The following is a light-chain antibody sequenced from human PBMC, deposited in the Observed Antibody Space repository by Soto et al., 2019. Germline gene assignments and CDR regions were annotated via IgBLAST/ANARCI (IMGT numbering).Light chain of an antibody. CDR2: GAS. J-gene: IGKJ1*01. CDR3: QQYNNRPPWT. V-gene: IGKV3-15*01. CDR1: QSVSSN. Sequence: EIVMTQSPATLSVSPGERATLSCRASQSVSSNLAWYQRKPDQAPRLLIYGASTRATDIPDRFSGSGSGTEFTLTISSLQSEDFAVYYCQQYNNRPPWTFGQGTKVDIK.